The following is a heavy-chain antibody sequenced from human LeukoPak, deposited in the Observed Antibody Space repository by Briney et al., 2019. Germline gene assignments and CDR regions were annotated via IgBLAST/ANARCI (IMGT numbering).Heavy chain of an antibody. J-gene: IGHJ4*02. Sequence: PGRSLRLSCAASGFTFSSYAMHWVRQAPGKGLEWVAVISYDGSNKYHADSVKGRFTISRDNSKNTLYLQMNSLRAEDAAVYYCARDAYYDSSGYCSAWGQGTLVTVSS. CDR1: GFTFSSYA. CDR3: ARDAYYDSSGYCSA. D-gene: IGHD3-22*01. V-gene: IGHV3-30-3*01. CDR2: ISYDGSNK.